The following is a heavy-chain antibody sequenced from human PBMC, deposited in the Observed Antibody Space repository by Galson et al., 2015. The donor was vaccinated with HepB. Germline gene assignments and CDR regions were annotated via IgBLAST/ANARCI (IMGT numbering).Heavy chain of an antibody. CDR2: INSGGGST. D-gene: IGHD5-24*01. CDR3: ARDGRDGYNYWFGY. J-gene: IGHJ5*01. V-gene: IGHV3-23*01. CDR1: GFTFSTYA. Sequence: SLRLSCAASGFTFSTYAMSWVRQAPGKGLEWVSTINSGGGSTYYADSVKGRFTIFRDNSKNTLYLQMNSLRAEDTAVYYCARDGRDGYNYWFGYWGQGTLVTVSS.